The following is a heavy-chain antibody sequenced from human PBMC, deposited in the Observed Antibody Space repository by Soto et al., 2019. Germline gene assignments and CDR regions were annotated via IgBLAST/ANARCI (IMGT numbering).Heavy chain of an antibody. CDR1: GFTFSSYA. V-gene: IGHV3-23*01. Sequence: PGGSLRLSCAASGFTFSSYAIIWVRQAPGKGLEWVSGLYGSGGGIHYADSVRGRFTISRDNYENSVYLQMNSLRAEDTAVYYCARDKYSYGYNGPCNWFDPWGQGTLVTVSS. D-gene: IGHD5-18*01. CDR3: ARDKYSYGYNGPCNWFDP. J-gene: IGHJ5*02. CDR2: LYGSGGGI.